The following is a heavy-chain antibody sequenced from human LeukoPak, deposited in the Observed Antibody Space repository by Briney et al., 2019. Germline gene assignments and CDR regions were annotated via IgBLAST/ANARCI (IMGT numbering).Heavy chain of an antibody. CDR3: ARVGVSAPYYYYYRDV. Sequence: PSETLSLTCTVSGGTISSSSYYWGWIRQPPGKGLEWIGSIYYSGSTYYNPSLKSRVPISVDTSKNQFSLKLSSVTAADTAVYYCARVGVSAPYYYYYRDVWGKGTAVTVSS. V-gene: IGHV4-39*07. D-gene: IGHD5/OR15-5a*01. CDR2: IYYSGST. CDR1: GGTISSSSYY. J-gene: IGHJ6*03.